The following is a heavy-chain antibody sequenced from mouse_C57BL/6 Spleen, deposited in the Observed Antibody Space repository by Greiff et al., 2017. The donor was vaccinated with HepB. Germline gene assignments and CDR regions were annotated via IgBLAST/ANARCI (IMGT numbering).Heavy chain of an antibody. CDR2: INPSTGGT. Sequence: VQLKESGPELVKPGASVKISCKASGYSFTGYYMNWVKQSPEKSLEWIGEINPSTGGTTYNQKFKAKATLTVDKSSSTAYMQLKSLTSEDSAVYYCARRGCSSYDYAMDYWGQGTSVTVSS. V-gene: IGHV1-42*01. CDR3: ARRGCSSYDYAMDY. J-gene: IGHJ4*01. CDR1: GYSFTGYY. D-gene: IGHD1-1*01.